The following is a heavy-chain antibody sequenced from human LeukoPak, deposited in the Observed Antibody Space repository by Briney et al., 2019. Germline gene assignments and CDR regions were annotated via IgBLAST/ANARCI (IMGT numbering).Heavy chain of an antibody. D-gene: IGHD2-8*01. Sequence: GATVKVSCKASGYTFTSYGISWVRQAPGQGLEWMGWISAYNGNTNYAQKLQGRVTMTTDTSTSTAYMELRSLRSDDTAVYYCARTPDIVLMVYAIHGYFDYWGQGTLVTVSS. CDR1: GYTFTSYG. CDR3: ARTPDIVLMVYAIHGYFDY. V-gene: IGHV1-18*01. J-gene: IGHJ4*02. CDR2: ISAYNGNT.